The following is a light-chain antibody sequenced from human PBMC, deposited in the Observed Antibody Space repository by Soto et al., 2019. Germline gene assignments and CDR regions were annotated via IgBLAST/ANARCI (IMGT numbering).Light chain of an antibody. CDR2: GAS. CDR1: RDISNS. V-gene: IGKV1-12*01. CDR3: QQSYSSRSIT. Sequence: DIQMTQSPSSVSASVGDRLTITCRASRDISNSLAWYQQTPGKAPKLLLRGASSLHRGVPSRFSGSGSGTDFTLTISSLQPEDFATYYCQQSYSSRSITFGQGTRLEIK. J-gene: IGKJ5*01.